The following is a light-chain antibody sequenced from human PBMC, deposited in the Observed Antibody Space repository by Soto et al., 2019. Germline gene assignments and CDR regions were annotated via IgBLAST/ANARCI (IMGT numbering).Light chain of an antibody. CDR3: SAYTTSNTRQIV. Sequence: QSALTQPASVSGSPGQSINISCTGTSSDVGGYNYVSWYQHHPGKAPKLIIYDVYNRPSGVSNPFSGSKSGNTASLTISGLQPEDEADYYCSAYTTSNTRQIVFGTGTKLTVL. J-gene: IGLJ1*01. V-gene: IGLV2-14*03. CDR2: DVY. CDR1: SSDVGGYNY.